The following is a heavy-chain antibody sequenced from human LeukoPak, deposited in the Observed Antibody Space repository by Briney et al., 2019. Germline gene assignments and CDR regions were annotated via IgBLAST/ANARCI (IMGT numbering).Heavy chain of an antibody. V-gene: IGHV3-23*01. CDR2: ISGSGGST. CDR3: GKGTTVETGGYSQH. D-gene: IGHD4-23*01. J-gene: IGHJ1*01. Sequence: GGSLRLSCAASGFTFSSYAMSRVRQAPGKGLEWVSAISGSGGSTYYADSVKGRFTISRDNSKNTLYLQMNSLRAEDTAVYYCGKGTTVETGGYSQHWGQGPLVPVPS. CDR1: GFTFSSYA.